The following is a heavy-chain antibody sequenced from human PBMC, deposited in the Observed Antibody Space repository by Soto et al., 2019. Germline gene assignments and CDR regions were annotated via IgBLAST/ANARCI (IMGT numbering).Heavy chain of an antibody. V-gene: IGHV4-30-2*01. CDR3: ARGGGYDSFDF. CDR1: GDSLSSGGYS. CDR2: IYHSGST. Sequence: SETLSLTCDVSGDSLSSGGYSWNWLRQPSGKGLEWIGYIYHSGSTSYNPSLRSRVTMSVDRSKNHFSLSLSSMTAADKAVYYCARGGGYDSFDFWGQGIQVTVSS. J-gene: IGHJ4*02. D-gene: IGHD2-15*01.